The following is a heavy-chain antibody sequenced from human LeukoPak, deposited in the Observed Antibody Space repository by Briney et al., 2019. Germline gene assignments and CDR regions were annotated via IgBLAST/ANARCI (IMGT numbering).Heavy chain of an antibody. J-gene: IGHJ5*02. CDR3: AREVVGATGGDWFDP. V-gene: IGHV1-18*01. CDR2: ISAYNGNT. CDR1: GYTFTSYG. D-gene: IGHD1-26*01. Sequence: ASVTVSCKASGYTFTSYGISWVRQAPGQGLEWLGWISAYNGNTNYAQKLQGRVTMTTDTSTSTAYMELRSLRSDDTAVYYCAREVVGATGGDWFDPWGQGTLVTVSS.